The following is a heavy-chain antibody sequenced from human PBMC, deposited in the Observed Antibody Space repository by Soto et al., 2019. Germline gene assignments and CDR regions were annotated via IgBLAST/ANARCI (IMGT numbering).Heavy chain of an antibody. V-gene: IGHV4-59*01. Sequence: PSETLSLTCTASGGSISSYYWSWIRQPPGKGLEWIGYIYYSGSTNYNPSLKSRVTISVDTSKNQFSLKLSSVTAADTAVYYCAREGYSSSWYRAPDGMDVWGQGTTVTVSS. CDR1: GGSISSYY. J-gene: IGHJ6*02. CDR2: IYYSGST. CDR3: AREGYSSSWYRAPDGMDV. D-gene: IGHD6-13*01.